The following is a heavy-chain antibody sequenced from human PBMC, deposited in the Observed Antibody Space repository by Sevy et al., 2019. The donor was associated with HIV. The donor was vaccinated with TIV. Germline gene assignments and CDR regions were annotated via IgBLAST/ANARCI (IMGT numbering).Heavy chain of an antibody. CDR2: ISYSAEYI. V-gene: IGHV3-21*01. CDR3: ARDEGGYDPLDY. CDR1: GFTFTSYT. J-gene: IGHJ4*02. Sequence: GGSLRLSCATSGFTFTSYTMNWVRQAPGKGLEWVSSISYSAEYIYYAESVKGRFTISRDNAKNSRFLQMNSLRVEDTAVYYCARDEGGYDPLDYWGQGTLVTVSS. D-gene: IGHD3-16*01.